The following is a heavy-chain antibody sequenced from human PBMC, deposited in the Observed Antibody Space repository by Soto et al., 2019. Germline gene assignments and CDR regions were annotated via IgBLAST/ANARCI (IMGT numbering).Heavy chain of an antibody. CDR1: GFTVSNNY. D-gene: IGHD3-3*01. V-gene: IGHV3-53*01. CDR3: ASVAHSDFWSGWD. CDR2: IYSGGST. J-gene: IGHJ4*02. Sequence: EVQLLESGGGLIQPGGSLRLSCAASGFTVSNNYMSWVRQAPGKGLEWVSVIYSGGSTYYADSVKGRFTISRDNSKNTLYLQMNSLRAEDTAVYYCASVAHSDFWSGWDWGQGTLVTVSS.